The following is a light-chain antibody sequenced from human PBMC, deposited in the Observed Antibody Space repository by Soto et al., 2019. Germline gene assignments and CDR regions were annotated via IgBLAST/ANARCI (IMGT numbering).Light chain of an antibody. CDR1: QSISSY. V-gene: IGKV1-39*01. Sequence: DIQMTQSPSSLSASVGDRVTITCRASQSISSYLNWYQQKPGKAPNLLIYAASSLQSGVPSRFSGSGSGTDFTLTITSLQPEDFATYYCQQSYIMSEGYTFGQGTKLEIK. CDR2: AAS. CDR3: QQSYIMSEGYT. J-gene: IGKJ2*01.